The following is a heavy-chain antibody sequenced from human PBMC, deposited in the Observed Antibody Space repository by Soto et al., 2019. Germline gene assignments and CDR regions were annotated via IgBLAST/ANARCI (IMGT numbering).Heavy chain of an antibody. J-gene: IGHJ5*02. D-gene: IGHD3-16*02. Sequence: KPSETLSLTXTVSGGSISSYYWSWIRQPPGKGLEWIGYIYYSGSTNYNPSLKSRVTISVDTSKNQFSLKLSSVTAADTAVYYCAREVGHYDYVWGSYRQSYNWFDPWGQGTLVTVST. CDR3: AREVGHYDYVWGSYRQSYNWFDP. V-gene: IGHV4-59*01. CDR2: IYYSGST. CDR1: GGSISSYY.